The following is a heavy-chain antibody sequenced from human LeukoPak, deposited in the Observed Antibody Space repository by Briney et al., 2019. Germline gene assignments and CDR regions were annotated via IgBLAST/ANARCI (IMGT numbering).Heavy chain of an antibody. V-gene: IGHV1-2*04. J-gene: IGHJ6*03. CDR3: ARSGAAAIVANSRGYYYYYMNV. CDR1: GYTFTGYY. D-gene: IGHD2-2*01. CDR2: INPNSGGT. Sequence: ASVKVSRKASGYTFTGYYMHWVRQAPGQGLEWMGWINPNSGGTNYAQKFQGWVTMTRDTSISTAYMELSRLRSDDTAVYYCARSGAAAIVANSRGYYYYYMNVWGKGTTVTVSS.